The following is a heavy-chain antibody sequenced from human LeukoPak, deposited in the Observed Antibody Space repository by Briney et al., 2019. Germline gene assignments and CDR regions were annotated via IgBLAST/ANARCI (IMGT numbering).Heavy chain of an antibody. V-gene: IGHV3-21*06. CDR2: IISSGSYM. CDR1: GFTFSSYS. J-gene: IGHJ4*02. CDR3: ARHFYDSSGYYSCDY. Sequence: PGGSLRLSCAASGFTFSSYSMNWVRQAPGKGLEWVSSIISSGSYMYYADSVKGRLTISRDNAKNSLYLQMNSLRAEDTAVYYCARHFYDSSGYYSCDYWGQGTLVTVSS. D-gene: IGHD3-22*01.